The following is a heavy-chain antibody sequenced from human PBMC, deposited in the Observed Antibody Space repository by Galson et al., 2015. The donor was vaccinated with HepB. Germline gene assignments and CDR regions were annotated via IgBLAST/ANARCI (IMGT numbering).Heavy chain of an antibody. V-gene: IGHV2-70*11. J-gene: IGHJ4*02. CDR3: ARINGAAGAFDY. D-gene: IGHD6-13*01. Sequence: PALVKPTQTHTLTCTFSGFSLSTSGMCVSWIRQPPGKALEWLARIDWDDDKYYSTSLKTRLTISKDTSKNQVVLTMTNMDPVDTATYYCARINGAAGAFDYWGQGTLVTVSS. CDR2: IDWDDDK. CDR1: GFSLSTSGMC.